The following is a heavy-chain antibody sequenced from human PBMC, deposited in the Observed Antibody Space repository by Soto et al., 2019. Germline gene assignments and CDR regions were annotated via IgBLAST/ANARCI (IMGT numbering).Heavy chain of an antibody. V-gene: IGHV4-59*01. J-gene: IGHJ4*02. CDR2: IHYSGST. D-gene: IGHD2-15*01. CDR1: GGSISCSY. Sequence: KTSETLSLTCTVSGGSISCSYWSWMGQTPGKVLEWVGYIHYSGSTNYNPSLKSRVTMSVDSAKNQFSLQLSSVTAADTAVYFCTKYRRTDAEGYSFDYWGQGALVTVS. CDR3: TKYRRTDAEGYSFDY.